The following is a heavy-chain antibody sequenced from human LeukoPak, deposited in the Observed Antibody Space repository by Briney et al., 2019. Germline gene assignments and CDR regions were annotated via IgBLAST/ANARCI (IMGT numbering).Heavy chain of an antibody. CDR1: GFTFRTYW. J-gene: IGHJ4*02. D-gene: IGHD1-26*01. CDR3: AKLSGSYYSGPFDY. Sequence: GGSLRLSCAVSGFTFRTYWMHWVRQVPGEGLVWVSRINEDGSITNYADSVKGRFSISRDNAKNTLYLQMNSLRAEDTAVYYCAKLSGSYYSGPFDYWGQGTLVTVSS. CDR2: INEDGSIT. V-gene: IGHV3-74*01.